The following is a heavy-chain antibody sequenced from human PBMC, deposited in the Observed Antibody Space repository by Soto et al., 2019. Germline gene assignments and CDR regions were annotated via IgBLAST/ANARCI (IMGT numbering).Heavy chain of an antibody. CDR2: ISGSGDTT. Sequence: VQLLDSGGALVQPGGALRLSCAASGFTFSNYAMNWVRQAPGRGLEWVACISGSGDTTYYADSVRGRFTISRDNSKNTLYFQMHSLRVEDTALYYCAKGPTVETYSESPRDSWGQGTQVTVSS. J-gene: IGHJ4*02. CDR3: AKGPTVETYSESPRDS. V-gene: IGHV3-23*01. D-gene: IGHD2-21*01. CDR1: GFTFSNYA.